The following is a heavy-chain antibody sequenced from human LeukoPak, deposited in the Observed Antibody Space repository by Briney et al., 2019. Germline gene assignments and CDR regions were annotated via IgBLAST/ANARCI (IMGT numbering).Heavy chain of an antibody. CDR1: GGSISSYY. CDR3: ARTGKFDS. CDR2: IFYSGST. V-gene: IGHV4-59*08. J-gene: IGHJ5*01. Sequence: KASETLSLTCTVSGGSISSYYWSWIRQPPGKGLEWIGYIFYSGSTKYNPALKSRVTISVDTSKNQFSLRLSSVTAADTAIYYCARTGKFDSWGQGTLVTVSA.